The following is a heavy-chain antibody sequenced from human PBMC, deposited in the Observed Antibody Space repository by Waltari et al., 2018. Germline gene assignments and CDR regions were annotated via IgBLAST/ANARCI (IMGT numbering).Heavy chain of an antibody. CDR2: IWYDGSNK. CDR1: GFTFSSYG. Sequence: QVQLVESGGGVVQPGRSLRLSCAASGFTFSSYGMHWVRRAPGKGLEWVAVIWYDGSNKYYADSVKGRFTISRDNSKNTLYLQMNSLRAEDTAVYYCARNDYGDYGAFDIWGQGTMVTVSS. D-gene: IGHD4-17*01. J-gene: IGHJ3*02. CDR3: ARNDYGDYGAFDI. V-gene: IGHV3-33*01.